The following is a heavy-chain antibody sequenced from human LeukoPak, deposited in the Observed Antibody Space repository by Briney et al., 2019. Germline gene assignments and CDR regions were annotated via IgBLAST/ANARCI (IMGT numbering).Heavy chain of an antibody. CDR1: GYTFTSFG. CDR3: ARDLGLLAYCGGDCYSPLDY. J-gene: IGHJ4*02. D-gene: IGHD2-21*02. Sequence: ASMKVSCKASGYTFTSFGISWVRQAPGQGLEWMGWISAYNGNTNYAQKLQGRVTMTTDTSTSTAYMELRSLRSDDTAVYYCARDLGLLAYCGGDCYSPLDYWGQGTLVTVSS. V-gene: IGHV1-18*01. CDR2: ISAYNGNT.